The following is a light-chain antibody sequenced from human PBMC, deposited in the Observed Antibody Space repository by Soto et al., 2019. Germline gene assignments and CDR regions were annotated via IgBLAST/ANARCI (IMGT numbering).Light chain of an antibody. Sequence: QSALTQPASVSGSPGQSITISCTGTSSDVGGYNYVSWYQQHPGKAPKLMIYEVSNRPSGVSNRFSGSKSGNTASLTISGLQAEDEADYYRSSYTSSSTPYVFGTGTKGNVL. CDR1: SSDVGGYNY. CDR3: SSYTSSSTPYV. J-gene: IGLJ1*01. V-gene: IGLV2-14*01. CDR2: EVS.